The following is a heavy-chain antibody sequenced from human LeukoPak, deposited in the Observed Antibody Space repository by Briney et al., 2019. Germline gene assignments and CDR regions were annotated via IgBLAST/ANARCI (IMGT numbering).Heavy chain of an antibody. V-gene: IGHV1-69*04. Sequence: GASVKLSCKASGCTFSSYAISWVRQAPGQGLEWMARIIRILGIANYAQKFQGRVTITADKSTSTAYMELSSLRSEDTAVYYCASLIAAAGTGDGYYFDYWGQGTLVTVSS. D-gene: IGHD6-13*01. CDR1: GCTFSSYA. CDR2: IIRILGIA. CDR3: ASLIAAAGTGDGYYFDY. J-gene: IGHJ4*02.